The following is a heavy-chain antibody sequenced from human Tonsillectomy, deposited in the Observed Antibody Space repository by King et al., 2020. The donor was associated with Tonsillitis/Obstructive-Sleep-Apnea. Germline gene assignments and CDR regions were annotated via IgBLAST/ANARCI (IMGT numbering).Heavy chain of an antibody. D-gene: IGHD3-3*01. J-gene: IGHJ4*02. Sequence: VQLVESGGGLVQPGGSLRLSCAASGFTFNNYAMSWVRQAPGKGLEWVSSISGSGHATYYADSVKGRFSLSRDNSKNMVYLQMNSLRAEDTAVYYCAKGRARFLEWLLVGYWGQGTMVTVSS. CDR2: ISGSGHAT. CDR1: GFTFNNYA. V-gene: IGHV3-23*04. CDR3: AKGRARFLEWLLVGY.